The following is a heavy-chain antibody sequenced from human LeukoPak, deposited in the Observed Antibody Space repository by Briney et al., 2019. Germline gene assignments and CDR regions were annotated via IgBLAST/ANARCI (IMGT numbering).Heavy chain of an antibody. V-gene: IGHV3-53*01. CDR2: ISNHGTT. J-gene: IGHJ4*02. D-gene: IGHD5-24*01. CDR3: TRDIWLGNDY. Sequence: GGSLRLSCAASGFSVSTDYMIWVRQAPGMGVECVSVISNHGTTYYADSVKGRFSISRDNSKNTVFLQMNSLKTEDTAVYYCTRDIWLGNDYWGQGTLVTVSS. CDR1: GFSVSTDY.